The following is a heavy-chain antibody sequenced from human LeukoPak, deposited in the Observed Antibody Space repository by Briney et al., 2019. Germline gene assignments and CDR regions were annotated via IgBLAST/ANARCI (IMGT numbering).Heavy chain of an antibody. J-gene: IGHJ4*02. CDR1: GLTFSTDA. V-gene: IGHV3-23*01. Sequence: GGSLRLSCVPSGLTFSTDAMCRVRQAPGKGLAWVSAISGSGGSTYYADSVKGRFTISRDNSKNTIYLQMNSLRAEDTAVYYSAKYRYYNDCSGDGDYWGQGTLVTVSS. CDR3: AKYRYYNDCSGDGDY. CDR2: ISGSGGST. D-gene: IGHD3-22*01.